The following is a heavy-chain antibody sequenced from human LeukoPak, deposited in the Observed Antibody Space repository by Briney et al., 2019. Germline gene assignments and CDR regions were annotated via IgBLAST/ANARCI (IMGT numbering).Heavy chain of an antibody. V-gene: IGHV3-48*01. J-gene: IGHJ4*02. Sequence: PGESLRLSCAASGFTFSSYSMNWVRQAPGKGLEWVSYIGSSSSTIFYADSVKGRFTISRDNAKNSLYLQMNSLRAEDTAVYYCARGRSNNYFDYWGQGTLVTVSS. D-gene: IGHD4-11*01. CDR1: GFTFSSYS. CDR2: IGSSSSTI. CDR3: ARGRSNNYFDY.